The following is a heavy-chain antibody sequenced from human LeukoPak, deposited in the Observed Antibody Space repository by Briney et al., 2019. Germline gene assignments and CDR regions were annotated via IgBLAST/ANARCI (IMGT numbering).Heavy chain of an antibody. D-gene: IGHD3-22*01. V-gene: IGHV1-18*04. CDR3: ARVYYYDSSGYHGGGYFDY. Sequence: ASVKVSCKASGYTFTGYYMHWVRQAPGQGLEWMGWISAYNGNTNYAQKLQGRVTMTTDTSTSTAYMELRSLRSDDTAVYYCARVYYYDSSGYHGGGYFDYWGQGTLVTVSS. J-gene: IGHJ4*02. CDR1: GYTFTGYY. CDR2: ISAYNGNT.